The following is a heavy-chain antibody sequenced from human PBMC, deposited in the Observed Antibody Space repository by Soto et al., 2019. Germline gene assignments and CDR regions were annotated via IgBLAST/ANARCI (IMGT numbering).Heavy chain of an antibody. CDR1: GSTFSSYA. CDR2: ISGSGGST. J-gene: IGHJ6*02. Sequence: GGSLRLSCAGSGSTFSSYAMGWVRQAPGKGLEWVSAISGSGGSTYYADSVKGRFTISRDNSKTTLYLQMNSLRAEDTAIYYCAKSQEAGAPLGMDVWGQGITVNVS. CDR3: AKSQEAGAPLGMDV. V-gene: IGHV3-23*01.